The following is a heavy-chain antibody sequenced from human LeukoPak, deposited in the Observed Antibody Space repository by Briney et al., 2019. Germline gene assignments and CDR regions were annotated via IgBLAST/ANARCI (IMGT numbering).Heavy chain of an antibody. J-gene: IGHJ4*02. Sequence: ASVKVSCKASGGTFSSYAISWVRQAPGQGLEWMGRIIPILGIANYAQKFQGRVTITADKSTSTAYMELSSLRSEDTAVYYCARDPHMEIAVAGITADDYWGQGTLVTVSS. CDR2: IIPILGIA. CDR1: GGTFSSYA. V-gene: IGHV1-69*04. D-gene: IGHD6-19*01. CDR3: ARDPHMEIAVAGITADDY.